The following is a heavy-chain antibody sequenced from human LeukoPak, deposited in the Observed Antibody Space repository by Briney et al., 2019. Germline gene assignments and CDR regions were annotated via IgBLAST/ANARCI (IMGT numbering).Heavy chain of an antibody. J-gene: IGHJ6*03. CDR1: GGSFSGYY. CDR2: INHSGST. CDR3: ARVQSFRGLLVVYAPTYYYYYMDV. V-gene: IGHV4-34*01. Sequence: SETLSLTCAVYGGSFSGYYWSWIRQPPGKGLEWIGEINHSGSTNYNPSLKSRVTISVDTSKNHFSLKLSSVTAADTAVYYCARVQSFRGLLVVYAPTYYYYYMDVWGKGTTVTVSS. D-gene: IGHD2-8*02.